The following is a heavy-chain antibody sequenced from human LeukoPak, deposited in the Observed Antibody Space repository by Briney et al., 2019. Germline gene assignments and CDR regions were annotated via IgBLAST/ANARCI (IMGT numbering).Heavy chain of an antibody. CDR1: GGSFSGYY. V-gene: IGHV4-59*10. D-gene: IGHD6-6*01. J-gene: IGHJ6*03. Sequence: PSETLSLTCAVYGGSFSGYYWSWIRQPAGKGLEWIGRIYTSGSTNYNPSLKSRVTMSVDTSKNQFSLKLSSVTAADTAVYYCARVGRIAARSGYYYYYYYMDVWGKGTTVTVSS. CDR2: IYTSGST. CDR3: ARVGRIAARSGYYYYYYYMDV.